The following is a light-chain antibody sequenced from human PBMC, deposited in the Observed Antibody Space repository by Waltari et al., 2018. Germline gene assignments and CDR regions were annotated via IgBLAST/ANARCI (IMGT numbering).Light chain of an antibody. V-gene: IGKV1-5*03. CDR1: QSINTW. CDR2: KAS. J-gene: IGKJ2*01. CDR3: QQYNSDQYT. Sequence: DIQMTQSPSTLSASIGDRVTITCRASQSINTWLAWYQHIPGKAPKLLIQKASLLQSGVPSRFSGSESGTEFTLTINSLQPDDLATYHCQQYNSDQYTFGQGTKLEI.